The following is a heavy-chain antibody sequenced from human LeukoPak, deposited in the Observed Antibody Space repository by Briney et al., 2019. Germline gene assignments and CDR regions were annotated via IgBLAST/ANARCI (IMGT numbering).Heavy chain of an antibody. V-gene: IGHV4-4*07. D-gene: IGHD1-14*01. J-gene: IGHJ4*02. CDR3: ARRSFEFWLRNPSTFDY. CDR2: IYTSGST. Sequence: SETLSLTCTVSGGSISSYYWSWIRQPAGKGLEWIGRIYTSGSTNYNPSLKSRVTMSVDTSKNQFSLKLSSVTAADTAVYYCARRSFEFWLRNPSTFDYWGQGTLVTVSS. CDR1: GGSISSYY.